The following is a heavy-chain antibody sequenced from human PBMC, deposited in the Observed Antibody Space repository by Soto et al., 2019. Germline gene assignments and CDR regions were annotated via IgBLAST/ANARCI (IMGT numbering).Heavy chain of an antibody. CDR3: ARDKDRQHLGGNYYYISDV. CDR2: IMPIFRTP. J-gene: IGHJ6*02. V-gene: IGHV1-69*12. CDR1: GGTFSNSA. Sequence: QVQLEQSGAEVKKPGSSVKVSCKASGGTFSNSAISWVRQAPGQGLEWMGGIMPIFRTPDYAQRFQGRVTITADESTSTAYMELSGLRPDDTAVYYCARDKDRQHLGGNYYYISDVWGQGTTVTVSS.